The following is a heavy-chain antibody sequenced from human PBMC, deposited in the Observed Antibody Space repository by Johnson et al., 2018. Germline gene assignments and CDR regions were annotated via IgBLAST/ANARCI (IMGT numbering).Heavy chain of an antibody. CDR3: ARAPGIVGGTYFDS. V-gene: IGHV3-30*04. Sequence: QVQLVESGGGVVQXGRSLSLXCAASGFTFSTFAMNWVRQPPGKGLEWLALISYAAPNKHYAHLAKGRFTIYRDNLKDTVSLQRDNLSSDDPAVYYCARAPGIVGGTYFDSWGQGTLVTVSS. D-gene: IGHD1-26*01. J-gene: IGHJ4*02. CDR1: GFTFSTFA. CDR2: ISYAAPNK.